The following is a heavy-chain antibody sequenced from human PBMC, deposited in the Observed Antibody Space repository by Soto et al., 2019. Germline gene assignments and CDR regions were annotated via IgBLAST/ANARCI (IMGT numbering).Heavy chain of an antibody. Sequence: EVQLLESGGGLVQPGGSLRLSCAASGFTFSSYAMSWVRQAPGKGLEWVSAISGSGGSTYYADSVKGRFTISRYNSKNTLYLQMNGLRAEDTAVYYCAKDLTGYRYGLPGYFDFWGQGTLVTVSS. CDR3: AKDLTGYRYGLPGYFDF. CDR2: ISGSGGST. CDR1: GFTFSSYA. J-gene: IGHJ4*02. V-gene: IGHV3-23*01. D-gene: IGHD5-18*01.